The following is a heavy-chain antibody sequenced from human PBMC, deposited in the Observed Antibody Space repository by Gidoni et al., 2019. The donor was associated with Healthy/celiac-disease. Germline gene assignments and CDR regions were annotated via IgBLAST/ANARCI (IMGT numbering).Heavy chain of an antibody. CDR3: ARVVPLDNWFDP. Sequence: QVQLVQSGAAVKKPGSSVKFYCKASGGTFSSYAIRWVRQAPGQGLEWMGGIIPIFGTANYAQKFQGRVTITADESTSTAYMELSSLRSEDTAVYYCARVVPLDNWFDPWGQGTLVTVSS. V-gene: IGHV1-69*01. CDR2: IIPIFGTA. D-gene: IGHD3-10*02. J-gene: IGHJ5*02. CDR1: GGTFSSYA.